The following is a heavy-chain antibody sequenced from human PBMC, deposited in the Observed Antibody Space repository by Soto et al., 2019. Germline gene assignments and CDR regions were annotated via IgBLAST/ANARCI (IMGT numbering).Heavy chain of an antibody. CDR1: GFTFSSYW. CDR3: ARESSSGNFVVVPAANTRRDAFDI. D-gene: IGHD2-2*01. V-gene: IGHV3-7*01. CDR2: IKQDGSEK. J-gene: IGHJ3*02. Sequence: GGSLRLSCAASGFTFSSYWMSWVRQAPGKGLEWVANIKQDGSEKYYVDSVKGRFTISRDNAKNSLYLQMNSLRAEDTAVYYCARESSSGNFVVVPAANTRRDAFDIWGQGTMVTVSS.